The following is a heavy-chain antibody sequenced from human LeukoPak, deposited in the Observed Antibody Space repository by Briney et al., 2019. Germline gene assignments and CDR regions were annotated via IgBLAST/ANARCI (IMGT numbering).Heavy chain of an antibody. CDR2: IWYDGSNK. CDR1: GFTFSSYA. V-gene: IGHV3-33*08. J-gene: IGHJ4*02. D-gene: IGHD4-17*01. Sequence: GGSLRLSCAASGFTFSSYAMHWVRQAPGKGLEWVSVIWYDGSNKYYADSVKGRFTISRDNSKNTLYLQMNSLRAEDTAVYYCARDPAPNDYGDYDQDYYFDYWGQGTLVTVSS. CDR3: ARDPAPNDYGDYDQDYYFDY.